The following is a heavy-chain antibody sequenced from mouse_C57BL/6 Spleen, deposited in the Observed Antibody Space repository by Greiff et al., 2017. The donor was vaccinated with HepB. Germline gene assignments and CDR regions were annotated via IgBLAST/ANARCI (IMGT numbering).Heavy chain of an antibody. Sequence: QVQLQQPGAELVRPGTSVKLSCKASGYTFTSYWMHWVKQRPGQGLEWIGVIDPSDSYTNYNQKFKGKATLTVDTSSSTAYMQLSSLTSEDSAVYYCANLRRDWYFDVWGTGTTVTVSS. CDR3: ANLRRDWYFDV. J-gene: IGHJ1*03. V-gene: IGHV1-59*01. CDR1: GYTFTSYW. D-gene: IGHD2-12*01. CDR2: IDPSDSYT.